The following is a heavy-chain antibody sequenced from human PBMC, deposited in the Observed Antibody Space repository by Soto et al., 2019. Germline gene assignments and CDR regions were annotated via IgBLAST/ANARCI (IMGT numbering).Heavy chain of an antibody. J-gene: IGHJ4*02. V-gene: IGHV2-5*02. CDR2: IYWDDDK. Sequence: QITLNESGPTVVRPTETLTLTCRFSGFSLTTSGVGVGWIRQSPGKAPEWLALIYWDDDKRYSASLKSRPTIPKETSKNQVVLTVADLDPTDTATYYCAHRVLRTVFGLVTTTAIYFDFWGQGTPVAVSS. CDR3: AHRVLRTVFGLVTTTAIYFDF. CDR1: GFSLTTSGVG. D-gene: IGHD3-3*01.